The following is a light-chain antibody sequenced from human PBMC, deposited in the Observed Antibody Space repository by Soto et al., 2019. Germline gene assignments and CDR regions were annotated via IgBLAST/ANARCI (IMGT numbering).Light chain of an antibody. CDR1: PTVNSRD. V-gene: IGKV3-20*01. Sequence: EIVLTQSPGTLSLSPGERATLPCRASPTVNSRDLAWYQQRPGQTPSLLIYGASTRATGIPDRFSGSGSGTHFTLTISRLEPGDFAVYYCQHFGGTTFTFGQGTRLEIK. CDR2: GAS. CDR3: QHFGGTTFT. J-gene: IGKJ5*01.